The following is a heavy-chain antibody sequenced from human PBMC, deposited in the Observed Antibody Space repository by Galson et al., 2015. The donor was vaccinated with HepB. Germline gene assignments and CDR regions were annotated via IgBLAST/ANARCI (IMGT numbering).Heavy chain of an antibody. J-gene: IGHJ3*02. CDR1: GFTFTNAW. V-gene: IGHV3-15*01. CDR2: IKSAAAGGTI. Sequence: SLRLSCAASGFTFTNAWMSWVRQAQGKGLEWVGRIKSAAAGGTIDYAAPVKGRFTISRDDSENTVSLQMNSLKTEDTAVYYCVKYYDINGLAVAAYDIWGQGTRVTVSS. CDR3: VKYYDINGLAVAAYDI. D-gene: IGHD3-9*01.